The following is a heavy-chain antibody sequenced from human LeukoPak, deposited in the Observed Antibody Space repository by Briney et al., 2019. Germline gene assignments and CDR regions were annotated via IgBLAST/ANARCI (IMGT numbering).Heavy chain of an antibody. V-gene: IGHV3-23*01. CDR2: ISGSGGST. CDR1: GFTFSSYG. CDR3: ARDPTEPVAGTLDY. J-gene: IGHJ4*02. Sequence: GGSLRLSCAASGFTFSSYGMSWVRQAPGKGLEWVSAISGSGGSTYYADSVKGRFTISRDNSKNSLYLQMNSLRAEDTAVYYCARDPTEPVAGTLDYWGQGTLVTVSS. D-gene: IGHD6-19*01.